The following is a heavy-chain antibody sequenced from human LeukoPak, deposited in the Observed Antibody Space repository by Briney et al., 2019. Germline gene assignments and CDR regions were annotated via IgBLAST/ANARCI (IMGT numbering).Heavy chain of an antibody. CDR3: ASRGYSSSWYRTPRRGNYFDY. J-gene: IGHJ4*02. CDR1: GGSISSYY. CDR2: IYYSGST. Sequence: SETLSLTCTVSGGSISSYYWSWIRQPPGKGLEWIGYIYYSGSTNYNPSLKSRVTISVDTSKNQFSLKLSSVTAADTAVYYCASRGYSSSWYRTPRRGNYFDYWGQGTLVTVSS. D-gene: IGHD6-13*01. V-gene: IGHV4-59*12.